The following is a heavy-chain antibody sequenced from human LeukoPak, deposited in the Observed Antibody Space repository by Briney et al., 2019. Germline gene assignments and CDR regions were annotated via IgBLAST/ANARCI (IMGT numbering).Heavy chain of an antibody. Sequence: GGSLRLSCAASGFTFSNYWMHWVRQAPGKGLEWVSRINERATIISYADSVKGRFTISRENARNTLYLQMNSLTAENTAVYYCVRDLILVWTPGDDFDHWGQGTLVTVSS. CDR1: GFTFSNYW. CDR3: VRDLILVWTPGDDFDH. D-gene: IGHD3-16*01. V-gene: IGHV3-74*01. J-gene: IGHJ4*02. CDR2: INERATII.